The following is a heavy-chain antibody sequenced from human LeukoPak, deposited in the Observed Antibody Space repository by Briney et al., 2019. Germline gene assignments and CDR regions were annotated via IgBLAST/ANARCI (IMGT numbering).Heavy chain of an antibody. D-gene: IGHD4-17*01. Sequence: PSQTLSLTCTVSGGSISSGSYYWSWIRQPAGKGLEWIGRIYTSGSTNYNPSLKSRVTISVDTSKNQFSLKLSSVTAADTAVYYCARTDYGTDYWGQGTPATVSS. CDR1: GGSISSGSYY. J-gene: IGHJ4*02. V-gene: IGHV4-61*02. CDR3: ARTDYGTDY. CDR2: IYTSGST.